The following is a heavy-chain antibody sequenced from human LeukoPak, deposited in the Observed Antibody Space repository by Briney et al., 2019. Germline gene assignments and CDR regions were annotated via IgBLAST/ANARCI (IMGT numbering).Heavy chain of an antibody. CDR1: RFTFSSYA. D-gene: IGHD3-10*01. CDR2: ISGSGGST. V-gene: IGHV3-23*01. CDR3: AKGPRSGSYENYFDY. J-gene: IGHJ4*02. Sequence: GGSLRLSCAASRFTFSSYAMSWVRQAPGKGLEWVSAISGSGGSTYYADSVKGRFTISRDNSKNTLYLQMNSLRAEDTAVYYCAKGPRSGSYENYFDYWGQGTLVTVSS.